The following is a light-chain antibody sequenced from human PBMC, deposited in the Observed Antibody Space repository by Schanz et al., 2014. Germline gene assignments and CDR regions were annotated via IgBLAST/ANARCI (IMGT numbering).Light chain of an antibody. CDR1: SSDVGGYNY. CDR2: DVT. V-gene: IGLV2-11*01. CDR3: CSYAGTYNYAI. Sequence: QSALTQPRSVSGSPGQSVTISCTGTSSDVGGYNYVSWYQQHPGKAPKLIIYDVTKRPSGVPDRFSGSKSGNTASLTISRLQAEDEADYCCCSYAGTYNYAIFGGGTKLTVL. J-gene: IGLJ2*01.